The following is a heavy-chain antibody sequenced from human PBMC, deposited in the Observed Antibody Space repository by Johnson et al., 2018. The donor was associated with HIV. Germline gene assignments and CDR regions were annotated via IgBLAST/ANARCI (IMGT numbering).Heavy chain of an antibody. D-gene: IGHD3-3*01. CDR2: ISYDGSNK. Sequence: QVQLVESGGGVVQPGRSLRLSCAASGFTFSSYGMHWVRQAPGKGLEWVAVISYDGSNKYYVDSVKGRFTISRDNAKNSLYLQMNSLRAEDTAVYYCARGSYNFWSGEREAFDIWGQGTMVTVSS. V-gene: IGHV3-30*03. CDR3: ARGSYNFWSGEREAFDI. CDR1: GFTFSSYG. J-gene: IGHJ3*02.